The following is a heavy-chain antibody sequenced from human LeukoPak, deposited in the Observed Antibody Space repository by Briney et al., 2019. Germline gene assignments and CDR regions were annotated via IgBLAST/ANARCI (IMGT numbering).Heavy chain of an antibody. CDR2: IIPILGIA. Sequence: PGGSLRLSCAASGFTLCNYAISWVRQAPGQGLEWMGKIIPILGIANYAQKIKGRVTITADKSTSTAYMELSSLRSEDTAVYYCARAADVLRYFDELLLPAEDYYYFGMDVWGQGTTVTVSS. D-gene: IGHD3-9*01. CDR3: ARAADVLRYFDELLLPAEDYYYFGMDV. CDR1: GFTLCNYA. J-gene: IGHJ6*02. V-gene: IGHV1-69*04.